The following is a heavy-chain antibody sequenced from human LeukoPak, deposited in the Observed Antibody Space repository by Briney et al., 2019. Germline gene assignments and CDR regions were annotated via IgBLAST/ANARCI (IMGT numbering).Heavy chain of an antibody. CDR1: GGSFSGYY. J-gene: IGHJ3*02. CDR2: INHSGST. Sequence: PSETLSLTCAVYGGSFSGYYWSWIRQPPGKGLEWIGEINHSGSTNYNPSLKSRVTISVDTSKNQFSLKLSSVTAADTAVYYCARIHVLRYFDWLRAFDIWGQGTMVTVSS. D-gene: IGHD3-9*01. CDR3: ARIHVLRYFDWLRAFDI. V-gene: IGHV4-34*01.